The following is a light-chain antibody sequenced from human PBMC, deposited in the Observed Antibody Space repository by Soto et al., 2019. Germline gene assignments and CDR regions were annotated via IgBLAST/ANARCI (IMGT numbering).Light chain of an antibody. J-gene: IGKJ2*01. CDR1: QSVSSY. CDR2: DAS. CDR3: QQRSNWPQNT. V-gene: IGKV3-11*01. Sequence: EIVLTQSPATLSLSPGERATLSCRASQSVSSYLAWYQQKPGQAPRLLIYDASNRATGIPARFSGGGSGTDFTLTISSLEPEDFAVYYCQQRSNWPQNTFGQGTKLEIK.